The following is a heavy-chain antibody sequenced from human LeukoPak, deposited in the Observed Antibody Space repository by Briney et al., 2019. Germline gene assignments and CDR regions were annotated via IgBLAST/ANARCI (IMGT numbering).Heavy chain of an antibody. CDR1: GGTFSSYA. V-gene: IGHV1-69*05. D-gene: IGHD2-2*01. CDR2: ILPIFGTA. Sequence: GASVTVSCTASGGTFSSYAISWVRQAAGQGLECMGGILPIFGTANYAQKFQGRVTITTDESTSTAYMELSSLRSEDTAVYYCARGDRIVVVPAAMIHWGQGTLVTVSS. J-gene: IGHJ4*02. CDR3: ARGDRIVVVPAAMIH.